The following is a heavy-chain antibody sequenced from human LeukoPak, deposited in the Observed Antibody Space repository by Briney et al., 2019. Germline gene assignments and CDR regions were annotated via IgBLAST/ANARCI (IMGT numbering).Heavy chain of an antibody. J-gene: IGHJ4*02. CDR1: GYTFTSYY. CDR2: INPNSGGT. CDR3: ARGARGYSYGDFDY. Sequence: GASVKVSCKASGYTFTSYYMHWVRQAPGQGLEWMGWINPNSGGTNYAQKFQGWVTMTRDTSISTAYMELSRLRSDDTAVYYCARGARGYSYGDFDYWGQGTLVTVSS. D-gene: IGHD5-18*01. V-gene: IGHV1-2*04.